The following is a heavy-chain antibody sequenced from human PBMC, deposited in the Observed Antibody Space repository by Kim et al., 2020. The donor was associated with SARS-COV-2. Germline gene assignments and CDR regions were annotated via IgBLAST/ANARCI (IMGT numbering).Heavy chain of an antibody. V-gene: IGHV4-39*01. J-gene: IGHJ5*02. D-gene: IGHD3-22*01. Sequence: SETLSLTCTVSGGSISSSDYYWGWLRQPPGKGLEWIGSSHYSGSTYYKSTLKSRVTISVDTSKNRFSLKLSSVTAADTAVYYCARHDYVDESGFCYASIRNWFAPWGQGTLVTVSS. CDR1: GGSISSSDYY. CDR2: SHYSGST. CDR3: ARHDYVDESGFCYASIRNWFAP.